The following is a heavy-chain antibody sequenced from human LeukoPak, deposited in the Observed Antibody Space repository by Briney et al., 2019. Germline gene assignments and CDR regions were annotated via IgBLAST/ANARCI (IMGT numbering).Heavy chain of an antibody. J-gene: IGHJ5*02. CDR2: IYYSGST. Sequence: SETLSLTCTVSGGSISSYYWSWIRQPPGKGLEWIGYIYYSGSTNYNPSLKSRVTISVDTSKNQFSLKLSSVTAADTAVYYCARAYSSGWYYWFDPWGQGTLVTVS. CDR3: ARAYSSGWYYWFDP. V-gene: IGHV4-59*01. CDR1: GGSISSYY. D-gene: IGHD6-19*01.